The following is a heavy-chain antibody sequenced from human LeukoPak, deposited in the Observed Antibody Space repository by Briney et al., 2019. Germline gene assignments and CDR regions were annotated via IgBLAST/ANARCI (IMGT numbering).Heavy chain of an antibody. D-gene: IGHD3-3*01. CDR2: IYYSGST. V-gene: IGHV4-39*07. J-gene: IGHJ4*02. Sequence: KPSETLSLTCTVSGGSISSSSYYWGWIRQPPGKGLEWIGSIYYSGSTYYNPSLKSRVTISVDTSKNQFSLKLSSVTAADTAVYYCATTPTRITIFGVVKGDIDYWGQGTLVTVSS. CDR1: GGSISSSSYY. CDR3: ATTPTRITIFGVVKGDIDY.